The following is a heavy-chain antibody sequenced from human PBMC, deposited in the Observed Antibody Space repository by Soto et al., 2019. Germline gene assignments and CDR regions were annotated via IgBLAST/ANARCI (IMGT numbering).Heavy chain of an antibody. CDR2: INSDGSST. CDR3: ARYRLVYDSSGYWDAFDI. J-gene: IGHJ3*02. Sequence: EVQLVESGGGLVQPGGSLRLSCAASGFTFSTYWMHWVRQAPGKGLVWVSRINSDGSSTSYADSVKGRFTISRDNAKNTLYLTMNSLRADDRAVYYCARYRLVYDSSGYWDAFDIWGQGTMVTVSS. D-gene: IGHD3-22*01. V-gene: IGHV3-74*01. CDR1: GFTFSTYW.